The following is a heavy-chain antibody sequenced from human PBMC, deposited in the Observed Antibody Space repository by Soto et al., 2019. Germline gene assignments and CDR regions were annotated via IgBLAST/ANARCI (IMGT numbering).Heavy chain of an antibody. CDR1: GFTFSTYS. CDR3: ARDQLYYNDISGRPLNAFDV. V-gene: IGHV3-48*01. D-gene: IGHD3-22*01. J-gene: IGHJ3*01. CDR2: IGISSNTK. Sequence: GGSLRLSCAAPGFTFSTYSMNWVRQGPGEGLGWFSYIGISSNTKYYADSVKGRFTISRDNAKNSLYLQMNSLRAEDTAVYYCARDQLYYNDISGRPLNAFDVWGQGTMVTVSS.